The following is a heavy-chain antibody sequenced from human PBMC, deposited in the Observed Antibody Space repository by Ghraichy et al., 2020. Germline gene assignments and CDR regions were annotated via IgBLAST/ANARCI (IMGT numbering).Heavy chain of an antibody. D-gene: IGHD3-16*01. V-gene: IGHV3-53*01. Sequence: GGSLRLSCAASGLTVSRNFMSWVRQAPGKGLEWVSVMYNDGSADYAGSVKGRFTISRDNSKSTLYLQMNSLRAEDTAVYYCASSPSRHWPGEYWGQGTLVTVSS. CDR3: ASSPSRHWPGEY. J-gene: IGHJ4*02. CDR1: GLTVSRNF. CDR2: MYNDGSA.